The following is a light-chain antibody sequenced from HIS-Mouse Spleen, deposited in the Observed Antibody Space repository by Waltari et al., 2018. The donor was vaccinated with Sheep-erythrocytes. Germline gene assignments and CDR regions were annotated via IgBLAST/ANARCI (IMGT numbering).Light chain of an antibody. CDR3: LQDYNYPFT. Sequence: ACQMTQTPSSLSASVGDRVTITCRASQGIRNDLGWYQQKPGKAPKLLIYAASSLQSGVPSRFSGSGSGTDFTLTISSLQPEDFATYYCLQDYNYPFTFGPGTKVDIK. V-gene: IGKV1-6*01. CDR2: AAS. J-gene: IGKJ3*01. CDR1: QGIRND.